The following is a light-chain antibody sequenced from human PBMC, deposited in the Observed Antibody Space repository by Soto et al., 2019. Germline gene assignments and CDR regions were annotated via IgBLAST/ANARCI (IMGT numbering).Light chain of an antibody. CDR2: AAY. Sequence: DLQMTQSPSSLSSSLGDRVTITCRGSQSISSYLNWYQQKTGKAPKLLIYAAYSLQSGVPSRFSGSGSGTDFTPTISSLQPEDFATYYCQQRYSTLTWTFGQGTKVDIK. CDR3: QQRYSTLTWT. CDR1: QSISSY. V-gene: IGKV1-39*01. J-gene: IGKJ1*01.